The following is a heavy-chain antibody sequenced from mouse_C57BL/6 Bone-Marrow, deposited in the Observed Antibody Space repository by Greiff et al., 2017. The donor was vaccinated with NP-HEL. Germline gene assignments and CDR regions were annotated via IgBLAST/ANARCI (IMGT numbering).Heavy chain of an antibody. Sequence: VQLQQSGAELVKPGASVKLSCKASGYTFTSYWMQWVKQRPGQGLEWIGEIDPSDSYTNYNQKFKGKATLTVDTSSSTAYMQLSSLTSEDSAVYYCARGDYYGGYFDYWGQGTTLTVSS. CDR3: ARGDYYGGYFDY. CDR1: GYTFTSYW. V-gene: IGHV1-50*01. CDR2: IDPSDSYT. J-gene: IGHJ2*01. D-gene: IGHD1-1*01.